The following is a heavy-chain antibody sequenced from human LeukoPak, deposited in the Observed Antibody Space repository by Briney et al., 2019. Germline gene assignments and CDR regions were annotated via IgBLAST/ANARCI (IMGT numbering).Heavy chain of an antibody. CDR1: GFTFSSYG. V-gene: IGHV3-30*18. J-gene: IGHJ4*02. CDR2: ISYDGSNK. CDR3: AKLGPYFDY. Sequence: PGGSLRLSCAASGFTFSSYGMHWVRQAPGKGLEWVAVISYDGSNKYYADSVKGRFTISRDNSKNTLYLQMSSLRAEDTAVYYCAKLGPYFDYWGQGTLVTVSS.